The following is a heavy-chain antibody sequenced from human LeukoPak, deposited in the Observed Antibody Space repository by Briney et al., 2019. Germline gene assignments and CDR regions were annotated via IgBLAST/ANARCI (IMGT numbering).Heavy chain of an antibody. CDR2: IIPILGIA. V-gene: IGHV1-69*04. J-gene: IGHJ4*02. CDR3: AREFGYYDSSGSCFDY. CDR1: GGTFSSYA. Sequence: ASVKVSCKASGGTFSSYAISWVRQAPGQELEWMGRIIPILGIANYAQKCQGRVTITADKSTSTAYMELSSLRSEDTAVYYCAREFGYYDSSGSCFDYWGQGTLATVSS. D-gene: IGHD3-22*01.